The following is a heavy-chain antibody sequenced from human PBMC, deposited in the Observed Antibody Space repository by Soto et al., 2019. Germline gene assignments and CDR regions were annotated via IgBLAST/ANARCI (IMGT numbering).Heavy chain of an antibody. V-gene: IGHV1-69*01. D-gene: IGHD1-26*01. CDR1: GGTFSSYA. CDR2: FIPMFGTT. Sequence: QVQLVQSGAEVKKPGSSVKVSCKASGGTFSSYALNWVRQAPGQGLEWMGGFIPMFGTTNYAQNFQGRLTITADGSTDTAYMERSSLRSEDMAVYYCARVTLTVGDTPYTKHYYGMDVWGQGTTVTVAS. CDR3: ARVTLTVGDTPYTKHYYGMDV. J-gene: IGHJ6*02.